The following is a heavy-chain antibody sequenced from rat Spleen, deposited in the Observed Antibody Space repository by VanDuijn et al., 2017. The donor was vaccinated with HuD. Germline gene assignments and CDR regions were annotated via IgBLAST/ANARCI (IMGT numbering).Heavy chain of an antibody. CDR1: GLTFSDYG. CDR2: ISYDGSNT. J-gene: IGHJ2*01. D-gene: IGHD1-11*01. V-gene: IGHV5-29*01. Sequence: EVQLVESGGGLVQPGRSLKLSCAASGLTFSDYGMAWVRQAPTKGLEWVATISYDGSNTHYRDSVKGRFTISRENAKSTLYLQMDSLRSEDTATYYCARRHYGYTDYFDYWGQGVMVPVSS. CDR3: ARRHYGYTDYFDY.